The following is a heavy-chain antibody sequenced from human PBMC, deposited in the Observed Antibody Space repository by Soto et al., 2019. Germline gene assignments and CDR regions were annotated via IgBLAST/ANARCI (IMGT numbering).Heavy chain of an antibody. CDR1: GFTFSSYS. CDR3: ARGCSGSCWFEY. D-gene: IGHD2-15*01. V-gene: IGHV3-48*01. CDR2: ISSSAHVI. J-gene: IGHJ4*02. Sequence: EVQLVESGGDLLQPGGSLRLSCAASGFTFSSYSMAWVRQAPGKGLEWLSYISSSAHVITYGDSVKCRITVSRDKAKNSLYLQLNSLRVEDTAVYWGARGCSGSCWFEYCGQGTLVTVSS.